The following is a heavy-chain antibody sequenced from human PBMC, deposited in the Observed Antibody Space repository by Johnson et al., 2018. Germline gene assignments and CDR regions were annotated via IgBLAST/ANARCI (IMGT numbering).Heavy chain of an antibody. CDR2: ISYDGSNK. CDR1: GFTFSAYG. J-gene: IGHJ1*01. D-gene: IGHD6-13*01. V-gene: IGHV3-30*18. CDR3: AKDWEVAAVDTGGYFHH. Sequence: QVQLVESGGGVVQPGRSLRLSCAASGFTFSAYGMHWVRQAPGKGLEWVAVISYDGSNKYYADSVKGRFTISRDNSKNTRYLQMKSLRAEDTAVYYCAKDWEVAAVDTGGYFHHWGQGTLVTVSS.